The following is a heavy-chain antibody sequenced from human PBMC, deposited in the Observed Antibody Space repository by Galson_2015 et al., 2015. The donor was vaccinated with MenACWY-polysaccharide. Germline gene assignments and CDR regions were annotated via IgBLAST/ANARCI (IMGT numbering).Heavy chain of an antibody. J-gene: IGHJ6*02. D-gene: IGHD6-6*01. Sequence: SLRLSCAASGFAFSTYAINWVSQAPGTGLAWVSAISGNGYYTYYADSVQSRITISSDTSKTTLTLQLNSLRAEDIAVYYCAKGKLRREARTRLDCMDVWGQGTTVIVSS. CDR2: ISGNGYYT. V-gene: IGHV3-23*01. CDR3: AKGKLRREARTRLDCMDV. CDR1: GFAFSTYA.